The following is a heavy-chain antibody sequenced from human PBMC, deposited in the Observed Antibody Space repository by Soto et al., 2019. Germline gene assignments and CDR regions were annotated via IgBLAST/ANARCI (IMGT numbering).Heavy chain of an antibody. Sequence: EVQLVESGGGLVQPGGSLRLSCAASGFIFSNYGMHWVRQTPGKGLEYVSAISSSGDETYYSNSLTGRFTISRDNSKNTRYLQMGSLRPEDMDVYYCARDGGLGYVDWLLYYWGQGTLVTVSS. J-gene: IGHJ4*02. CDR2: ISSSGDET. V-gene: IGHV3-64*01. CDR1: GFIFSNYG. CDR3: ARDGGLGYVDWLLYY. D-gene: IGHD3-9*01.